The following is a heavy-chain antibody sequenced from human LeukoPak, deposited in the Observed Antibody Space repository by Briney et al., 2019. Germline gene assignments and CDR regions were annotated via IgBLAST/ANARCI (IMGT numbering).Heavy chain of an antibody. V-gene: IGHV1-46*01. CDR3: ARVYYYDSSGPLGMDV. CDR2: INRSGGST. CDR1: GYTFTSYY. J-gene: IGHJ6*02. D-gene: IGHD3-22*01. Sequence: GASVKVSCKASGYTFTSYYMHWVRQPPGQGVEWMGIINRSGGSTSYAQKFKGRVTMTRDTSTSTVYMELSSLRSEATAVYYCARVYYYDSSGPLGMDVWGQGTTVTVSS.